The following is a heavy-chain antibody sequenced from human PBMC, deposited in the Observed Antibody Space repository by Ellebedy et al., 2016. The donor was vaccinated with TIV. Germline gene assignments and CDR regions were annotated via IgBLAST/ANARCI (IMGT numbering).Heavy chain of an antibody. CDR2: IKEDGSEK. CDR1: GFTFSSYW. Sequence: GGSLRLSCAASGFTFSSYWMNRVRRAQGTGLEWVANIKEDGSEKYYADSVKGRFTISRDNSKNTLYLQMNSLRVEDTAVYYCARDKSRTMIALDYWGQGTLVTVSS. V-gene: IGHV3-7*01. CDR3: ARDKSRTMIALDY. J-gene: IGHJ4*02. D-gene: IGHD3-22*01.